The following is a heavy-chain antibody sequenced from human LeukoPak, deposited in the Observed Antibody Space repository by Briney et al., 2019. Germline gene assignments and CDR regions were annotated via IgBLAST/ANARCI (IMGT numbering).Heavy chain of an antibody. D-gene: IGHD3-9*01. J-gene: IGHJ4*02. CDR1: GGSFSGYY. Sequence: SETLSLTCAVYGGSFSGYYWSWIRLPPGKGLEWIGEVNDSGSTNYNPSLKSRVTISVDTSKNQFSLKLCSVTAADTAVYYCEIFYYDILTGYYIGDYWGQGTLVTVSS. CDR3: EIFYYDILTGYYIGDY. CDR2: VNDSGST. V-gene: IGHV4-34*01.